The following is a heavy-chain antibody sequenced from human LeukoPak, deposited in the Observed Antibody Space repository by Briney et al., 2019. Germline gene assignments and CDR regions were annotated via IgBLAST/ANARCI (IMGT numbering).Heavy chain of an antibody. D-gene: IGHD3-10*01. V-gene: IGHV1-18*01. CDR1: GYTFTSYG. CDR2: ISAYNGNT. CDR3: ARGVKSGGFGELLY. J-gene: IGHJ4*02. Sequence: ASVKVSCKASGYTFTSYGISWVRQAPGQGLEWMGWISAYNGNTNYAQKLQGRVTMTTDTSTSTVYMELSSLGSEDTAVYYCARGVKSGGFGELLYWGQGTLVTVSS.